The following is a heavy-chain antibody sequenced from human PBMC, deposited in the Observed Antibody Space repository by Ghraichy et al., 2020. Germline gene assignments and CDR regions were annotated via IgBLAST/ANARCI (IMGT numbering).Heavy chain of an antibody. CDR1: GYPVGSGYY. Sequence: LSLTCNVSGYPVGSGYYWAWIRQPPGKGLEWIGSVSHIGNTYYNPSLKSRVTISLHTSKNQFTLHLSPLTAADTAVYYCTRALGGGVMGTAALNYWGRGTLVTVSS. CDR3: TRALGGGVMGTAALNY. D-gene: IGHD3-16*01. J-gene: IGHJ4*02. V-gene: IGHV4-38-2*02. CDR2: VSHIGNT.